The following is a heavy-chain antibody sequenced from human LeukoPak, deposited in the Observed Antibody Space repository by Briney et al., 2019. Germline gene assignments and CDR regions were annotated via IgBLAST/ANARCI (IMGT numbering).Heavy chain of an antibody. D-gene: IGHD1-26*01. CDR2: ISAYNGNT. Sequence: GASVQVSCKASGYTFTSYGISWVRQAPGQGLEWMGWISAYNGNTNYAQKLQGRVTMTTDTSTSTAYMELRSLRSDDTAVYYCARDISWELRGNFDYWGQGTLVTVSS. V-gene: IGHV1-18*01. CDR1: GYTFTSYG. CDR3: ARDISWELRGNFDY. J-gene: IGHJ4*02.